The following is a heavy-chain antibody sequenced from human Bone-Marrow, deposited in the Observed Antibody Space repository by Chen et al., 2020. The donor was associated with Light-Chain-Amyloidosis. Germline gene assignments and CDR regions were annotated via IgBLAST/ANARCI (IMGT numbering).Heavy chain of an antibody. J-gene: IGHJ3*02. V-gene: IGHV1-18*01. CDR2: ISAYNGNT. CDR3: ASRAQYCSSTSCYDI. CDR1: GNTFTSYG. Sequence: QVQLVQSGAEVKKPGASVKVSCKASGNTFTSYGISWVRQAPGQGLEWMEWISAYNGNTKYAQKLQGRVTMTTDTSTSTAYMELRSLRSDDTAVYYCASRAQYCSSTSCYDIWGQGTMVTVSS. D-gene: IGHD2-2*01.